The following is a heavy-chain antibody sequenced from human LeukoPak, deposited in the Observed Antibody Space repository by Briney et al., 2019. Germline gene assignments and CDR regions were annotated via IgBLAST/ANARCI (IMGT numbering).Heavy chain of an antibody. J-gene: IGHJ6*02. CDR2: ISWNSGSI. D-gene: IGHD1-14*01. V-gene: IGHV3-9*01. CDR1: GFTFDDYA. Sequence: QPGGSLRLSCAASGFTFDDYAMHWVRQAPGKGLEWVSGISWNSGSIGYADSVKGRFTISRDNAKNSLYLQMNSLRAEDTALYYCAKDPEAYYYYGMDVWGQGTTVTVSS. CDR3: AKDPEAYYYYGMDV.